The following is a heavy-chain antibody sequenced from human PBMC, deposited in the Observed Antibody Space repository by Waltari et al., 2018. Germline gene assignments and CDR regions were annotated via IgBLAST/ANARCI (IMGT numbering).Heavy chain of an antibody. CDR1: GGSVSGPAYY. Sequence: QLQLQESGPALVRPSETLSPSCTVYGGSVSGPAYYWSWVRQSPGKGLEWIETIYYSGSTSYNPSLKSRVTISIDTSKNQLSLELTSVTAADTAIYYCASHLWYRDLSRVAFDFWGQGTLVAVSS. V-gene: IGHV4-39*07. J-gene: IGHJ4*02. CDR2: IYYSGST. D-gene: IGHD3-10*01. CDR3: ASHLWYRDLSRVAFDF.